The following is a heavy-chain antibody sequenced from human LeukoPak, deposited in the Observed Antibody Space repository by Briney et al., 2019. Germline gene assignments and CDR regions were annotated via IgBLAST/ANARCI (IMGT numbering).Heavy chain of an antibody. Sequence: ASVKVSCKASGYTFTGYYMHWVRQAPGQGLEWMGWINPNGGGTNYAQKFQGRVTMTRDTSISTAYVELSRLRSDDTAVYYCARGPPHRSTSCYTCYYYMDVWGKGTTVTVSS. V-gene: IGHV1-2*02. CDR2: INPNGGGT. D-gene: IGHD2-2*02. CDR1: GYTFTGYY. CDR3: ARGPPHRSTSCYTCYYYMDV. J-gene: IGHJ6*03.